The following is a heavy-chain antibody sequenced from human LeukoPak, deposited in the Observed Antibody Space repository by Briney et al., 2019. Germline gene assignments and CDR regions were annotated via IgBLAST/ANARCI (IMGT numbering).Heavy chain of an antibody. CDR1: GFTFNNYV. Sequence: GGSLRLSRVGSGFTFNNYVMRRVRQAPGKRLEGLAGIGGSGVTIKYVDSVRGQFTHSRGNSKNTLYLEMSSLSAHGTDIYYCVKDHDSCTTPNCYALATFFYYWGQGALVTVSS. J-gene: IGHJ4*02. CDR3: VKDHDSCTTPNCYALATFFYY. V-gene: IGHV3-23*01. CDR2: IGGSGVTI. D-gene: IGHD2-15*01.